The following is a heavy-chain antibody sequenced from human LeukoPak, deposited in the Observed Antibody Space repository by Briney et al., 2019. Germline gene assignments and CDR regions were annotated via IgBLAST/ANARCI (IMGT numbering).Heavy chain of an antibody. D-gene: IGHD2-21*01. V-gene: IGHV3-53*01. CDR2: IYSGGST. CDR3: ARVREGTYCGGDCYPGGYNWFDP. Sequence: GGSLRLSCSASGFNFNNYAMSWVRQAPGKGLEWVSVIYSGGSTYYADSVKGRFTISRDNSKNTLYLQMNSLRAEDTAVYYCARVREGTYCGGDCYPGGYNWFDPWGQGTLVTVSS. CDR1: GFNFNNYA. J-gene: IGHJ5*02.